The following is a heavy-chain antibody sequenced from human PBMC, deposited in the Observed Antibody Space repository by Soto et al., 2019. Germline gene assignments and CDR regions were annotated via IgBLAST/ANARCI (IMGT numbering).Heavy chain of an antibody. CDR3: ARSITYYYDSSGHDY. D-gene: IGHD3-22*01. CDR2: IIPIFGTA. CDR1: GGTFSSYA. J-gene: IGHJ4*02. V-gene: IGHV1-69*06. Sequence: SVKVSCKASGGTFSSYAISWVRQAPGQGLEWMGGIIPIFGTANYAQKFQGRVTITADKSTSTADMELSSLRSEDTAVYYCARSITYYYDSSGHDYWGQGTLVTVSS.